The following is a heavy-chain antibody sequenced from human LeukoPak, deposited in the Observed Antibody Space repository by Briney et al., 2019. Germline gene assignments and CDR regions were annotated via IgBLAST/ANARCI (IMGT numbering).Heavy chain of an antibody. CDR2: IYPGDSDT. J-gene: IGHJ5*02. V-gene: IGHV5-51*01. D-gene: IGHD3-3*01. Sequence: GESLKISCKGSGYSFTSYWIGWVRQMPGKGLEWMGIIYPGDSDTRYSPSFQGQVTISADKSISTAYLQWSSLKASDTAMYYCARLSQSLFGVVSNWFDPWGQGTLVTVSS. CDR3: ARLSQSLFGVVSNWFDP. CDR1: GYSFTSYW.